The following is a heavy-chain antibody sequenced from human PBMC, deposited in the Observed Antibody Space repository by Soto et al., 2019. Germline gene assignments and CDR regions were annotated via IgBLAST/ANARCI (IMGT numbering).Heavy chain of an antibody. Sequence: ASVKVSCKASGYTFTSYYMHWVRQAPGQGLEWMGIINPSGGSTSYAQKFQGRVTMTRDTSTSTVYMELNSLRAEDTAVYYCARDLATMVRDDTYYYYYGMDVWGQGTTVTVSS. V-gene: IGHV1-46*01. D-gene: IGHD3-10*01. CDR1: GYTFTSYY. J-gene: IGHJ6*02. CDR3: ARDLATMVRDDTYYYYYGMDV. CDR2: INPSGGST.